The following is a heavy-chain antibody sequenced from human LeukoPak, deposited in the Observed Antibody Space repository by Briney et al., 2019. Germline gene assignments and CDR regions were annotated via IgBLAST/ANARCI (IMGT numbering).Heavy chain of an antibody. Sequence: PGGSLRLSCAASGFTFSAYSMNWVRQAPGKGLEWVAVIWYDGSNKYYADSVKGRFTISRDNSKNTLYLQMNSLRAEDTAVYYCASNSARELLRTYFDYWGQGTLVTVSS. V-gene: IGHV3-33*08. J-gene: IGHJ4*02. CDR2: IWYDGSNK. CDR1: GFTFSAYS. D-gene: IGHD1-26*01. CDR3: ASNSARELLRTYFDY.